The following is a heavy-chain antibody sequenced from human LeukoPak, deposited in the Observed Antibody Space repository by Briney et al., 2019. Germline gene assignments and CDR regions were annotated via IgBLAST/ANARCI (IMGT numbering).Heavy chain of an antibody. Sequence: ASVKVSCKASGYTFTGYYMHWVRQAPGQGLEWMGWISAYNGNTNYAQKLQGRVTMTTDTSTSTAYMELRSLRSDDTAVYYCARDRVSRGGSCFDYWGQGTLVTVSS. D-gene: IGHD2-15*01. V-gene: IGHV1-18*04. CDR3: ARDRVSRGGSCFDY. CDR1: GYTFTGYY. J-gene: IGHJ4*02. CDR2: ISAYNGNT.